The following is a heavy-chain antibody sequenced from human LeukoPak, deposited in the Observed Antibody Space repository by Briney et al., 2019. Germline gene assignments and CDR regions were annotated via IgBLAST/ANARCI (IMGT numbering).Heavy chain of an antibody. CDR3: ARGNYYDKSGYYLVQWFDP. D-gene: IGHD3-22*01. Sequence: PSETLPLTCTVSDGFISSGDFYWSWIRQPPGKGLEWIGYFYYTGSSYYNPSLKSRLTMSVDTSKNQFSLKLSSVTAADTAVYYCARGNYYDKSGYYLVQWFDPWGQGTLVTVSS. J-gene: IGHJ5*02. V-gene: IGHV4-30-4*08. CDR2: FYYTGSS. CDR1: DGFISSGDFY.